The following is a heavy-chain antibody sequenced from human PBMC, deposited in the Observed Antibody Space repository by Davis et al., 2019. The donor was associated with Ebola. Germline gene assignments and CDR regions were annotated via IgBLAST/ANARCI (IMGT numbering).Heavy chain of an antibody. CDR2: INPRGDST. D-gene: IGHD4/OR15-4a*01. V-gene: IGHV1-46*01. CDR1: GDIFTTYN. Sequence: ASVPVSCKASGDIFTTYNIHWVRQAPGQGLEWMAVINPRGDSTSYAQKFQGRVTVTRDTSTGTVYMDLSSLRSDDTAVYYCAGIYGDNSHDAYHIWGQGTMVTVSS. CDR3: AGIYGDNSHDAYHI. J-gene: IGHJ3*02.